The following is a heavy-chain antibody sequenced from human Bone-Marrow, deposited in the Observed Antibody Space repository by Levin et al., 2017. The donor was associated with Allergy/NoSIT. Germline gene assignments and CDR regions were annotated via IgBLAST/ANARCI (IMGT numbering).Heavy chain of an antibody. Sequence: ASVKVSCKASGYTFTSYDINWVRQATGQGLEWMGWMNPNSGNTGYAQKFQGRVTMTRNTSISTAYMELSSLRSEDTAVYYCAREMTPPYYYYYGMDVWGQGTTVTVSS. CDR2: MNPNSGNT. CDR3: AREMTPPYYYYYGMDV. CDR1: GYTFTSYD. V-gene: IGHV1-8*01. J-gene: IGHJ6*02.